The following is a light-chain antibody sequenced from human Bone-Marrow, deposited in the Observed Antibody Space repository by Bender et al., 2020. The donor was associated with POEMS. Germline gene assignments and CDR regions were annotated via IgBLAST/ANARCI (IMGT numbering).Light chain of an antibody. J-gene: IGLJ3*02. Sequence: QSALTQPASVSGSPGQSITLPCTGTSSDVGGYNYVPWYQQYPGKAPKLMLYDFTKRPSGVSNRFSGSKSGNTASLTISGLQSEDEADYYCSSYTSSTWVFGGGTKLTVL. V-gene: IGLV2-14*01. CDR2: DFT. CDR1: SSDVGGYNY. CDR3: SSYTSSTWV.